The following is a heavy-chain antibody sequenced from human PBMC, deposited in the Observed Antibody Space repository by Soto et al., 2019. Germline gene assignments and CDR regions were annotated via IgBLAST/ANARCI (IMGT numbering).Heavy chain of an antibody. CDR1: GYTLTELS. CDR3: ATAEAAAWYTSFNI. CDR2: FDPEDGET. J-gene: IGHJ3*02. D-gene: IGHD6-13*01. Sequence: GASVKVSCKVSGYTLTELSMHWVRQAPGKGLEWMGGFDPEDGETIYAQKFQGRVTMTEDTSTDTAYMELSSLRSEDTAVYYCATAEAAAWYTSFNIWGKGTMLTVPS. V-gene: IGHV1-24*01.